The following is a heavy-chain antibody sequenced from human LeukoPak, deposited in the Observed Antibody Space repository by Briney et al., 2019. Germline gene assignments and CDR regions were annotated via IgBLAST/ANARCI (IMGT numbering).Heavy chain of an antibody. CDR3: AKDFSGVEIVGGRVFDY. Sequence: GGSLRLSCAASGFTFSSYGMHWVRQAPGKGLEWVAVISYDGTNKYYADSVKGRITISRDNSKNTLYLQMNSLRAEDAAVYYCAKDFSGVEIVGGRVFDYWGQGTLVTVSS. J-gene: IGHJ4*02. CDR1: GFTFSSYG. CDR2: ISYDGTNK. V-gene: IGHV3-30*18. D-gene: IGHD1-26*01.